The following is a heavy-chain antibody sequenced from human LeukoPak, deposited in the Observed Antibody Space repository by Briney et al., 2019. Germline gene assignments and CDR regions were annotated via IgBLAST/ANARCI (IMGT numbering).Heavy chain of an antibody. V-gene: IGHV4-39*01. J-gene: IGHJ4*02. CDR3: ARQQTSGFYIPAKYYFDF. CDR1: GGSISSSDHY. CDR2: VYYSGST. D-gene: IGHD6-19*01. Sequence: PSETLSLTCTVSGGSISSSDHYWGWVRQTPGKGLGWLGTVYYSGSTYYNPSLKSRINISVDPSKNQFSLQLRSVTAADTAVYYCARQQTSGFYIPAKYYFDFWGQGTLVTVAS.